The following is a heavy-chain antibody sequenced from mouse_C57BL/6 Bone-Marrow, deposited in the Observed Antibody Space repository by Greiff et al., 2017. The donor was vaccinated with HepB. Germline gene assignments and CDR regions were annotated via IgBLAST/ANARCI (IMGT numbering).Heavy chain of an antibody. CDR2: ISYDGSN. Sequence: EVKLQESGPGLVKPSQSLSLTCSVTGYSITSGYYWNWIRQFPGNKLEWMGYISYDGSNNYNPSLKNRISITRDTSKNQFFLKLNSVTTEDTATYYCARDGHYYGSSYDFDYWGQGTTLTVSS. J-gene: IGHJ2*01. V-gene: IGHV3-6*01. CDR3: ARDGHYYGSSYDFDY. D-gene: IGHD1-1*01. CDR1: GYSITSGYY.